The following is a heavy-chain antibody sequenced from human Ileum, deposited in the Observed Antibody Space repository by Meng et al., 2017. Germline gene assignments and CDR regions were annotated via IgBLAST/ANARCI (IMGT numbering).Heavy chain of an antibody. CDR2: IYYRGGA. CDR3: ARLLDSSDWGWFDP. D-gene: IGHD3-22*01. V-gene: IGHV4-59*08. J-gene: IGHJ5*02. Sequence: QVQLQDSGPGLVKPSATLALTCSVSGASISSHYWTWIRQPPGKGLEYIGYIYYRGGASYNPSLRSRVTMSVDTSKNQFSLNLSSVTAADTAVYYCARLLDSSDWGWFDPWGQGTLVTVSS. CDR1: GASISSHY.